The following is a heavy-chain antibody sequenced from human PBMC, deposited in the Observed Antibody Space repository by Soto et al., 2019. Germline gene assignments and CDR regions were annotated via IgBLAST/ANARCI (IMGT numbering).Heavy chain of an antibody. Sequence: SVKVSCKASGGTFSSYAISWVRQAPGQGLEWMGGITPIFGTANYAQKFQGRVTITADESTSTAYMELSSLRSEDTAVYYCASSAAGTAYYYYGMDVWGQGTTVTVSS. CDR3: ASSAAGTAYYYYGMDV. CDR1: GGTFSSYA. CDR2: ITPIFGTA. D-gene: IGHD6-13*01. J-gene: IGHJ6*02. V-gene: IGHV1-69*13.